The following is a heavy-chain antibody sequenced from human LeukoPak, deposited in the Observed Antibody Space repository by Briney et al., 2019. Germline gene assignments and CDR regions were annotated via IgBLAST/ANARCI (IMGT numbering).Heavy chain of an antibody. Sequence: GASVKVSCKVSGYTLTELSMRWVRQAPGKGLEWMGGFDPEDGEAIYAQKFQGRVTMTEDTSTDTAYMELSSLRSEDTAVYYCATDPRIAAATGGDYWGQGTLVTVSS. CDR3: ATDPRIAAATGGDY. V-gene: IGHV1-24*01. D-gene: IGHD6-13*01. J-gene: IGHJ4*02. CDR2: FDPEDGEA. CDR1: GYTLTELS.